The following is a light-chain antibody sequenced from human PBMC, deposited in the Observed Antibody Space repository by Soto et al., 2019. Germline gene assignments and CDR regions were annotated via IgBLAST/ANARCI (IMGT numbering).Light chain of an antibody. CDR3: PHDLNSTWP. V-gene: IGKV1-6*01. CDR2: GAS. J-gene: IGKJ1*01. Sequence: SPSCLCWSPGDKINLSCGASQGIGNALGWYQQKPGKPPKLLIYGASNLKSGVPPRFSGSGSGTDLPTAISSLNREASAPHDRPHDLNSTWPFREGTKVDIK. CDR1: QGIGNA.